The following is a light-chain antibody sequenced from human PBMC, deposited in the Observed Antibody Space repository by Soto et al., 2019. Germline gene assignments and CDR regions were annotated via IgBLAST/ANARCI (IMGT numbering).Light chain of an antibody. V-gene: IGKV3-11*01. J-gene: IGKJ5*01. CDR3: QHRSNRIT. Sequence: EFVLSQSPATLSLSPGERAILSCRDSQSVAGSLAWYQQKPGQAPRLLIYDISTRAAAIPARFSGSGSGTDFTLTVSSLEPEDFALYYCQHRSNRITFGQGTRLEIK. CDR1: QSVAGS. CDR2: DIS.